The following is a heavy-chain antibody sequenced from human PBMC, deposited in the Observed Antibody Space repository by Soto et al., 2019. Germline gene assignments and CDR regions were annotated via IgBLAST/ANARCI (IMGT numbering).Heavy chain of an antibody. J-gene: IGHJ4*02. CDR2: INSDGSST. CDR1: GFTFSSYW. D-gene: IGHD6-19*01. V-gene: IGHV3-74*01. CDR3: ARDRVAVAGTRAPLNDY. Sequence: GGSLRLSCAASGFTFSSYWMHWVRQAPGKGLVWVSRINSDGSSTSYADSVKGRFTISRDNAKNTLYLQMNSLRAEDTAVYYCARDRVAVAGTRAPLNDYWGQGTLVTVSS.